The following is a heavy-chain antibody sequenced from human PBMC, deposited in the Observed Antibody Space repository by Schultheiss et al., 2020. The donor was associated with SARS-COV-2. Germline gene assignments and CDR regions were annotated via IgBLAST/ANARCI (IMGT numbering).Heavy chain of an antibody. V-gene: IGHV3-74*01. CDR3: AKDRVGLDY. Sequence: GESLKISCAASGFTFSSYWMHWVRQAPGKGLVWVSRINNDGSSATYADSVRGRLTISRDNAKNTVYLQMNSLRAEDTAVYYCAKDRVGLDYWGQGTLVTVSS. CDR2: INNDGSSA. CDR1: GFTFSSYW. J-gene: IGHJ4*02. D-gene: IGHD2-15*01.